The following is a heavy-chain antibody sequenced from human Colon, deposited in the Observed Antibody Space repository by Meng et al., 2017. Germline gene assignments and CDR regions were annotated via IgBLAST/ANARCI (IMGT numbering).Heavy chain of an antibody. CDR1: GYTFTGYY. D-gene: IGHD3-22*01. Sequence: GETAESGGEVKRPGASVKVSCKASGYTFTGYYMQWVRQAPGQGLEWMGRINPNNGGANYAQQFQGRVTMTTDTSISTAYMELSRLRSDDTAVYYCARDLSGYYSFVDYWGQGTLVTVSS. J-gene: IGHJ4*02. V-gene: IGHV1-2*06. CDR2: INPNNGGA. CDR3: ARDLSGYYSFVDY.